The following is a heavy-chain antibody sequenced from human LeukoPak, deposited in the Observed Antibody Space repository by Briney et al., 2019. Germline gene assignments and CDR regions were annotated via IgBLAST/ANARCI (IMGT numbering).Heavy chain of an antibody. J-gene: IGHJ5*02. D-gene: IGHD4-17*01. CDR1: GGSFSGYY. CDR2: IYYSGST. CDR3: ARDSTEWFDP. V-gene: IGHV4-59*12. Sequence: SETLSLTCAVYGGSFSGYYWSWIRQPPGKGLEWIGYIYYSGSTNYNPSLKSRDTISVDTSKNQFSLKLSSVTAADTAVYYCARDSTEWFDPWGQGTLVTVSS.